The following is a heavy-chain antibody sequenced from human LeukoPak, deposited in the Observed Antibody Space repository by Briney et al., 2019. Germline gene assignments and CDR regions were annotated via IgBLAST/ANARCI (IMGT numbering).Heavy chain of an antibody. J-gene: IGHJ6*02. CDR1: GGSISSYY. CDR2: IYYSGST. D-gene: IGHD4-11*01. Sequence: ETLSLTCTVSGGSISSYYWSWIRQPPGKGLGWIGYIYYSGSTNYNPSLKSRVTISVDTSKNQFSLKLSSVTAADTAVYYCARQRYSNYGYYYYGMDVWGQGTTVTVSS. V-gene: IGHV4-59*01. CDR3: ARQRYSNYGYYYYGMDV.